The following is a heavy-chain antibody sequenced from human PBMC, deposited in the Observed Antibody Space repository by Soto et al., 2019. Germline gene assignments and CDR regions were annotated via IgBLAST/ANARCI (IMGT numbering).Heavy chain of an antibody. CDR1: EFTFSSHG. CDR3: ARDPASSMDV. Sequence: QVQLVESGGGVVQPGRSLRLSCTASEFTFSSHGMHWVRQAPGKGLEWVAVIWYDGSNKYYADSVKGRFTVSREDSRNTLYLQMNSLRVEDTAVYYCARDPASSMDVWGQGTTVTVSS. J-gene: IGHJ6*02. CDR2: IWYDGSNK. V-gene: IGHV3-33*01.